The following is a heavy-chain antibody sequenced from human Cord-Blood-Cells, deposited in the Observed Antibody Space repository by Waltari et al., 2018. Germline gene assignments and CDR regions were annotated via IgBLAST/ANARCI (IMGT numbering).Heavy chain of an antibody. CDR3: VRVVRGPYYYYGMDV. Sequence: QVQLVQSGAEVKKPGASVKVSCKASGYNFTGYYMHWVGPAPGQGLEWMGWINPNSGGTNYAQKFQGRVTMTRDTSISTAYMELSRLRSDDTAVYYCVRVVRGPYYYYGMDVWGQGTTVTVSS. V-gene: IGHV1-2*02. CDR1: GYNFTGYY. J-gene: IGHJ6*02. D-gene: IGHD3-10*01. CDR2: INPNSGGT.